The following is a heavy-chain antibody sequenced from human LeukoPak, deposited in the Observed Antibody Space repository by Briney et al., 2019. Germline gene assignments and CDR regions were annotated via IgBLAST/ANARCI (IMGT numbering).Heavy chain of an antibody. V-gene: IGHV4-30-4*01. CDR2: IYYSGST. J-gene: IGHJ6*04. D-gene: IGHD5-12*01. Sequence: SQTLSLTCTVSGGSISSGDYYWCWIRQPPGKGLEWIGNIYYSGSTYYNPSLKSRVTISVDTSKNQFSLKLSSVTAADTAVYYCARGAGYSGYDWYYYYGMDVWGKGTTVTVSS. CDR3: ARGAGYSGYDWYYYYGMDV. CDR1: GGSISSGDYY.